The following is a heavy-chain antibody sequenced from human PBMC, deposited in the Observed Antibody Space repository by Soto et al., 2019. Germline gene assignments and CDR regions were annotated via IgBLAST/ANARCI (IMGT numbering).Heavy chain of an antibody. CDR1: GYIFTANY. Sequence: QVQLVQSGAEVKKPGASVKVSCKASGYIFTANYMHWVRQAPGQGLEWMGIINPSTGNTGYAQKFQGRVTMTMDTSTNTVYMELNSLRSDDTAVFYCARGNCGLLGGVWDYSFDYCGQGTLVTVSA. D-gene: IGHD2-21*02. CDR2: INPSTGNT. V-gene: IGHV1-46*01. CDR3: ARGNCGLLGGVWDYSFDY. J-gene: IGHJ4*02.